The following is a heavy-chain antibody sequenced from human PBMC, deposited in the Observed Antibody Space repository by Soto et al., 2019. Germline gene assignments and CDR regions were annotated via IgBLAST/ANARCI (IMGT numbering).Heavy chain of an antibody. CDR2: ITSSSTTI. V-gene: IGHV3-48*01. Sequence: EVQLEESGGGLIQPGGSLRLSCAASGFTFSTYSMNWVRQAPGKGLEWVSYITSSSTTIYYADSLRGRFTISGDNARNSLYLQMNSLRAEDTAVYYCARSWNYLSRDTFDYWGQGTLVTVSS. D-gene: IGHD1-7*01. CDR3: ARSWNYLSRDTFDY. J-gene: IGHJ4*02. CDR1: GFTFSTYS.